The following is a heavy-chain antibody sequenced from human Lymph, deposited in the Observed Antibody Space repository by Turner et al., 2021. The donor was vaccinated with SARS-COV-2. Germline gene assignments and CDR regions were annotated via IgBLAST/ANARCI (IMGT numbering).Heavy chain of an antibody. CDR2: IYSGGTT. Sequence: EVQLVETGGGVIQPGGSLRLSCAASGIIVRRNYMNWVRQAPGKGLEWVSVIYSGGTTYYADSVKGRFTISRDNSKNTLYLQMNSLRVEDTAVYYCARDLGTYGMDVWGQGTTVTVSS. D-gene: IGHD6-13*01. CDR1: GIIVRRNY. V-gene: IGHV3-53*02. CDR3: ARDLGTYGMDV. J-gene: IGHJ6*02.